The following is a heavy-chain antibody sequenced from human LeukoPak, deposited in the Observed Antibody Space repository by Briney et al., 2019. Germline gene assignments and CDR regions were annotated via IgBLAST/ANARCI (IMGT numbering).Heavy chain of an antibody. CDR3: AKDPYSGSYYDH. V-gene: IGHV3-23*01. D-gene: IGHD1-26*01. CDR2: ICGSGGST. J-gene: IGHJ4*02. Sequence: GRSLRLSCAASGFTFDDYAMHWVRQAPGKGLEWVSAICGSGGSTYYADSVQGRFTIYRDNSKNTLYLQMNSLRAEDTAVYYCAKDPYSGSYYDHWGQGTLVTVSP. CDR1: GFTFDDYA.